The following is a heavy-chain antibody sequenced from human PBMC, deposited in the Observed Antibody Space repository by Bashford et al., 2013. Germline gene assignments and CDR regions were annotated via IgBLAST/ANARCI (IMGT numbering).Heavy chain of an antibody. Sequence: GSLRLSCSASGFTLSNYGMHWVRQAPGKGLEWVAGLQHDGSKTYYADSVRGRFTISRDTSKNTLYLQMNSLRAEDSAVYYCANSPDKGYWGQGTLVTVSS. CDR2: LQHDGSKT. V-gene: IGHV3-30*02. D-gene: IGHD3-9*01. J-gene: IGHJ4*02. CDR3: ANSPDKGY. CDR1: GFTLSNYG.